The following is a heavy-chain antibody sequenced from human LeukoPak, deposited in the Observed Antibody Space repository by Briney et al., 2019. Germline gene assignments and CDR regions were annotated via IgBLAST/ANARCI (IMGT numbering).Heavy chain of an antibody. CDR2: ISADNGNT. J-gene: IGHJ4*02. CDR1: GYTLSNHA. CDR3: ARGKVGATTFFDY. V-gene: IGHV1-18*04. D-gene: IGHD1-26*01. Sequence: GASVKVSCKGSGYTLSNHAFSWVRQAPGQGLEWMGWISADNGNTNHAQKFQGRVSLTTDTSTSTAYMELRSLRSDDTAVYYCARGKVGATTFFDYWGQGTLVTVSS.